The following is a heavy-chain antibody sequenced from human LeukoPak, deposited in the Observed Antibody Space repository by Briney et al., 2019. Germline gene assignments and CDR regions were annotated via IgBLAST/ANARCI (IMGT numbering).Heavy chain of an antibody. CDR3: ARRSGEDYNYFDY. V-gene: IGHV5-51*01. CDR1: GYSFTTYW. Sequence: GASLKISCKASGYSFTTYWIAWVRQMPGKGLEWMGNIYPGDSDTRNNPSFQGQVTMSVDKSISTAYLQWNSLKASDSAIYYCARRSGEDYNYFDYWGQGTLVTVSS. J-gene: IGHJ4*02. D-gene: IGHD5-24*01. CDR2: IYPGDSDT.